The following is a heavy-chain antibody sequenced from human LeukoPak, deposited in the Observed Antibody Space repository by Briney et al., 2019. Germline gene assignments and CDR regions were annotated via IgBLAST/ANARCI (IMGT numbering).Heavy chain of an antibody. CDR1: GFTVSSNY. Sequence: GGSLRLSCAASGFTVSSNYMSWVRQAPGKGLGWVSVIYSGGSTYYADSVKGRFTISRDNSKNTLYLQMNSLRAEDTAVYYCARTGYSSVRGYFDYWGQGTLVTVSS. J-gene: IGHJ4*02. CDR3: ARTGYSSVRGYFDY. V-gene: IGHV3-66*01. D-gene: IGHD6-25*01. CDR2: IYSGGST.